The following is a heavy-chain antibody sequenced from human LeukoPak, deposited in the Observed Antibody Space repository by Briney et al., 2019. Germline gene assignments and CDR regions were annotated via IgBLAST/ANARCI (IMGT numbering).Heavy chain of an antibody. Sequence: PSETLSLTCTVSGDSVTSGTFYSAWLRQPPGKGLEWIATVYYTGSTYYNPSLKSRVTISIDTSKNQFSLKLRSVVAPDTALYYCARHSGSGSLSRPFDPWGQGTLVTVSS. J-gene: IGHJ5*02. CDR2: VYYTGST. CDR3: ARHSGSGSLSRPFDP. V-gene: IGHV4-39*01. CDR1: GDSVTSGTFY. D-gene: IGHD3-10*01.